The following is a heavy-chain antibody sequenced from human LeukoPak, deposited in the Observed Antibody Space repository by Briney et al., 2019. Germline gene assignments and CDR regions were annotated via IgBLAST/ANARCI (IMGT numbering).Heavy chain of an antibody. D-gene: IGHD1-14*01. CDR3: ARERTGYYMAV. J-gene: IGHJ6*03. CDR2: ISYDGSIK. Sequence: GGSLRLSCSGSGFTFSDYAMHWVRQAPGKGLECVAFISYDGSIKYYVDSVKGRFTISRDDSKNTLYLQMNSLRAEDTALYYCARERTGYYMAVWGKGPTVTISS. CDR1: GFTFSDYA. V-gene: IGHV3-30*02.